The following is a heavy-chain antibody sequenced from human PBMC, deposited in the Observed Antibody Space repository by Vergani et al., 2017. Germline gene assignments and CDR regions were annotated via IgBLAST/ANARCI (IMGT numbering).Heavy chain of an antibody. J-gene: IGHJ4*02. V-gene: IGHV3-11*01. CDR2: ISGSGHTK. Sequence: VQLVESGGDLVQPGRSLRLSCTASGFTFSDYYMTWIRQAPGKGLEWISYISGSGHTKYYADSVKGRFAISRDNAKNSLYLQMNSLRADDTAVYYCTKGSRGYTGYFFDYWGQGTLATVSS. CDR1: GFTFSDYY. D-gene: IGHD5-12*01. CDR3: TKGSRGYTGYFFDY.